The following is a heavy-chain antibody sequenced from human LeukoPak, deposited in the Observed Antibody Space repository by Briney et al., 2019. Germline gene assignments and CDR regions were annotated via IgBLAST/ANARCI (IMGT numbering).Heavy chain of an antibody. V-gene: IGHV3-48*04. CDR3: ARTDWYHNDQ. D-gene: IGHD2-21*01. CDR1: GFTFSNYN. Sequence: PGGSLRLSCAASGFTFSNYNINWVRQAPGKGLEWVSYISSSSSSIYYADSVKGRFTISRDNAKNTLYLQMNSLRAEDTAVYYCARTDWYHNDQWGQGTLVTVSS. CDR2: ISSSSSSI. J-gene: IGHJ4*02.